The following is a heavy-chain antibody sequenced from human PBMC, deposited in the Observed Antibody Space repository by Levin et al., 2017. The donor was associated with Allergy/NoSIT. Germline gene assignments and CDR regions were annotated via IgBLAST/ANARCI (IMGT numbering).Heavy chain of an antibody. D-gene: IGHD6-13*01. Sequence: ASVKVSCKASGYTFSSYDITWVRQAPGQGLEWMGWISAYNGKPNYAQKFQGRVSLTTDRSTRVAYMELRTLRSDDTAVYYCARVISSRVYPDQFDYWGQGTLVTVSP. CDR2: ISAYNGKP. V-gene: IGHV1-18*01. J-gene: IGHJ4*02. CDR1: GYTFSSYD. CDR3: ARVISSRVYPDQFDY.